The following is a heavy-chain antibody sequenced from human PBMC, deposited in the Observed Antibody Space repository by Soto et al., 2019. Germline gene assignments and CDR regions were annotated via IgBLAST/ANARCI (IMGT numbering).Heavy chain of an antibody. CDR1: QVSLSTNY. D-gene: IGHD3-3*01. V-gene: IGHV4-59*01. CDR2: IYRTGST. CDR3: ARQIGDDPFDV. J-gene: IGHJ3*01. Sequence: SVTLSHTYSAAQVSLSTNYGDLIRQSPGKGLEWIGYIYRTGSTHYNPSLNSRVAISLDTSRNKFSLKLNSVTAADTAVYFCARQIGDDPFDVWGQGTTVQVSS.